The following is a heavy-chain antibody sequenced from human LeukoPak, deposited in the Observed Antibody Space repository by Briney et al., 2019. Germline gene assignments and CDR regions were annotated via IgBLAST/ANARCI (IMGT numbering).Heavy chain of an antibody. CDR2: ISGSGDST. CDR3: AKGYNSAWSSSFDY. J-gene: IGHJ4*02. V-gene: IGHV3-23*01. Sequence: GGSLRLSCAASGFTFSNNAMSWVRQAPGKGLEWVSVISGSGDSTYYADSVKGRFTMSRDNSKNTLYLQMNSLRVEDTAIYYCAKGYNSAWSSSFDYWGQGTLVTVSS. CDR1: GFTFSNNA. D-gene: IGHD6-19*01.